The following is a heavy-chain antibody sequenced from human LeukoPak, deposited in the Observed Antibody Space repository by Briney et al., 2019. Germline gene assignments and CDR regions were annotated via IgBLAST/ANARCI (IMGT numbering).Heavy chain of an antibody. D-gene: IGHD3-10*01. CDR3: ATMSSGSYLHYMDV. V-gene: IGHV3-21*01. Sequence: GGSLRLSCAASGFTFSSYSMNWVRQAPGQGLEWVSSISSSSSYIYYADSVKGRFTISRDNAKNSLYLKMNSLRAEDTAVYYGATMSSGSYLHYMDVWGKRTTVTVSS. CDR1: GFTFSSYS. J-gene: IGHJ6*03. CDR2: ISSSSSYI.